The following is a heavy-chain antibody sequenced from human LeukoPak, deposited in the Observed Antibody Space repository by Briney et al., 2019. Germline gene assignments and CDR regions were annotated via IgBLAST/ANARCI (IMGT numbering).Heavy chain of an antibody. Sequence: GGPLRLSCAASGFRFDSFYMGWIRHAPGKGLDYIALISASGAVPYYAESVEGRFTISRDNAKNSVSLQMNSLSADDTAIYYRARSLIVASEDYWGQGTQVTVSS. CDR2: ISASGAVP. CDR3: ARSLIVASEDY. V-gene: IGHV3-11*04. D-gene: IGHD3-22*01. CDR1: GFRFDSFY. J-gene: IGHJ4*02.